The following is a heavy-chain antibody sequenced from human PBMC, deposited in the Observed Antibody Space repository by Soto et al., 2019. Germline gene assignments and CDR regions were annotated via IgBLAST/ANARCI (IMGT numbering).Heavy chain of an antibody. CDR3: AKVGPVSGSSSWTPYYYYGMDV. J-gene: IGHJ6*02. CDR2: ISGSGGST. CDR1: VLTFGDYG. Sequence: GGSLRLCYTASVLTFGDYGRHWVRDAPVKMLKWVSYISGSGGSTYYADSVKGRFTISRDNSKNTLYLQMNSLRAEDTAVYYCAKVGPVSGSSSWTPYYYYGMDVWGQGTTVTVSS. D-gene: IGHD6-13*01. V-gene: IGHV3-23*01.